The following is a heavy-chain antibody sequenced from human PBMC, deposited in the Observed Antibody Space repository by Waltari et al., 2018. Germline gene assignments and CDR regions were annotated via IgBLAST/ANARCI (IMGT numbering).Heavy chain of an antibody. Sequence: QVQLQESGPGLATPSETLSLTCAVSGYSISSGYYWGWIRQPPGKGLEWIGSIYHSGSTYYNPSLKSRVTISVDTSKNQFSLKLSSVTAADTAVYYCARSPRLGKWYFDLWGRGTLVTVSS. J-gene: IGHJ2*01. V-gene: IGHV4-38-2*01. CDR1: GYSISSGYY. D-gene: IGHD7-27*01. CDR3: ARSPRLGKWYFDL. CDR2: IYHSGST.